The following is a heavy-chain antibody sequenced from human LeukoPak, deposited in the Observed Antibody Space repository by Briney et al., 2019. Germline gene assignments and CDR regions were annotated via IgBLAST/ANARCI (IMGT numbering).Heavy chain of an antibody. V-gene: IGHV1-8*03. J-gene: IGHJ4*02. CDR3: ARGDSHSGSYMVDY. CDR2: MNPNSGNT. CDR1: GYTFTSYD. D-gene: IGHD1-26*01. Sequence: ASVKVSCKASGYTFTSYDINWVRQATGQGLEWMGWMNPNSGNTGYAQKFQGRVTITRNTSISTAYMELSSLRSEDTAVYYCARGDSHSGSYMVDYWGQGTLVTVSS.